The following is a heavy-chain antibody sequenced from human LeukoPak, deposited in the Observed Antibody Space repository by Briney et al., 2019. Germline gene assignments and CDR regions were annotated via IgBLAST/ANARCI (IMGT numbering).Heavy chain of an antibody. J-gene: IGHJ4*02. Sequence: GGSLRLSCSASGYTFSNYAMHWVRQAPGKGLEWVAFMRYDGKNEYYADSVKGRFTISRDDSKNTLYLQMKNLRAEDTAVYYCAKDGAWLRFDDWGQGILVTVSS. CDR1: GYTFSNYA. CDR2: MRYDGKNE. D-gene: IGHD5-12*01. CDR3: AKDGAWLRFDD. V-gene: IGHV3-30*02.